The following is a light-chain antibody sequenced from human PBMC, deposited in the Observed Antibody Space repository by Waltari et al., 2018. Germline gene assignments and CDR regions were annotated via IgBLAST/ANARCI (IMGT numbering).Light chain of an antibody. CDR2: DNN. Sequence: QSVLTQPPSVSAAPGQKVAISCSGTSSNIGLNYVPWYQQFPGTAPKLLIYDNNKRPSGIPDRFSGSKSGTSATLGITGLQTGDEADYYCGTWDSSLSAAVFGGGTKLTVL. CDR1: SSNIGLNY. CDR3: GTWDSSLSAAV. J-gene: IGLJ3*02. V-gene: IGLV1-51*01.